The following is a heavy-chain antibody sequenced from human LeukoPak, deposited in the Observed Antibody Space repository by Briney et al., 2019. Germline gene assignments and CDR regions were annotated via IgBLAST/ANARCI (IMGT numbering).Heavy chain of an antibody. CDR1: GGSISSSRYY. CDR2: IYYSGST. V-gene: IGHV4-39*07. J-gene: IGHJ6*03. D-gene: IGHD3-3*01. CDR3: ARAYYDFWSGYRYYMDV. Sequence: SETLSLTCTFSGGSISSSRYYWGWIRQPPGKGLEWIGSIYYSGSTYYNPSLKSRVTISVDTSKNQFSLKLSSVTAADTAVYYCARAYYDFWSGYRYYMDVWGKGTTVTVSS.